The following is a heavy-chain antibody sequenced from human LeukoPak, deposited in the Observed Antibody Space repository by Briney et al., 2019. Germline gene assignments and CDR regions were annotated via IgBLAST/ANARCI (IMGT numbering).Heavy chain of an antibody. J-gene: IGHJ6*03. CDR1: GGSISSSSYY. CDR3: AAKNTFDYYYYYMDV. V-gene: IGHV4-39*07. D-gene: IGHD2/OR15-2a*01. Sequence: SETLSLTCTVSGGSISSSSYYWGWIRQPPGKGLEWIGSIYYSGSTYYNPSLKSRVTISVDTSKNQFSLKLSSVTAADTAVYYCAAKNTFDYYYYYMDVWGKGTTVTISS. CDR2: IYYSGST.